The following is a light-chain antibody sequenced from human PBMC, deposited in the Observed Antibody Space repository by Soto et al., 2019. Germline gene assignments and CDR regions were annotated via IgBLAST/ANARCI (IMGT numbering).Light chain of an antibody. J-gene: IGLJ1*01. Sequence: QSVLTQPPSASGTPGQSVTISCTGTSSDIGYYKYVSWYQQHPGRAPKLIIYEVIKRPSGVPDRFSGSKSGNTASLTVSGLQAEDEADYYCSSYAGSNLGVFGNGTKGTGL. CDR1: SSDIGYYKY. CDR2: EVI. CDR3: SSYAGSNLGV. V-gene: IGLV2-8*01.